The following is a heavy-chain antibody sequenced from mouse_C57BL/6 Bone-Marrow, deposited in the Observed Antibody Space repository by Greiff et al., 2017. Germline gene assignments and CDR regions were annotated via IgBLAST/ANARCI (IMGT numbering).Heavy chain of an antibody. CDR1: GFTFSSYA. CDR2: ISSGGDYI. J-gene: IGHJ1*03. V-gene: IGHV5-9-1*02. Sequence: DVHLVESGEGLVKPGGSLKLSCAASGFTFSSYAMSWVRQTPEKRLEWVAYISSGGDYIYYADTVKGRFTISRDNARNTLYLQMSSLKSEDTAMYYCTREITTVVATIYWYFDVWGTGTTVTVSS. CDR3: TREITTVVATIYWYFDV. D-gene: IGHD1-1*01.